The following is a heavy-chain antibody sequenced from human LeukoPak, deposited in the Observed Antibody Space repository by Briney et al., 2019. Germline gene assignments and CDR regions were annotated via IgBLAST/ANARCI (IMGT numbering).Heavy chain of an antibody. CDR2: MHSGGSV. CDR3: ARGRGYTSSAYDY. J-gene: IGHJ4*02. CDR1: GFSITSNY. Sequence: GGSLRLSCAASGFSITSNYMNWVRQAPGRGLQWVSAMHSGGSVNYADSVKGRFTISRDYSTNTLFLQINSLRADDTAFYYRARGRGYTSSAYDYWGQGTLVTVSS. D-gene: IGHD6-19*01. V-gene: IGHV3-53*01.